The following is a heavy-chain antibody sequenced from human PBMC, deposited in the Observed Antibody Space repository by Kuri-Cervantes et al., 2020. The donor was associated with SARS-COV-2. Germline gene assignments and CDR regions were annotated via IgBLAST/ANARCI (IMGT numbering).Heavy chain of an antibody. CDR2: IRDSGGNK. CDR3: ARALVSVLGPVDF. V-gene: IGHV3-23*01. J-gene: IGHJ4*02. Sequence: GESLRLTCAATGFSFSSYAMSWVRQAPGKGLEWVSAIRDSGGNKYYTDPVKGRFTITRDNSKNTLYLQMNSLSADYTAVYYCARALVSVLGPVDFWGQGTLVTVSS. D-gene: IGHD5/OR15-5a*01. CDR1: GFSFSSYA.